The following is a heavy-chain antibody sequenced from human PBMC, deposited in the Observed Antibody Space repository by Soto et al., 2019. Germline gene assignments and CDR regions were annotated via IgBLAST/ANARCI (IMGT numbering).Heavy chain of an antibody. J-gene: IGHJ6*02. CDR2: ISSSSRTI. V-gene: IGHV3-21*01. CDR3: AKDGSGSWYYYYVRDV. D-gene: IGHD6-13*01. Sequence: GKGLEWVSSISSSSRTINYADSVKGRFTISRDTVKNSLYLQMNSLGDEDPAGYYCAKDGSGSWYYYYVRDVWGQGPTVTVS.